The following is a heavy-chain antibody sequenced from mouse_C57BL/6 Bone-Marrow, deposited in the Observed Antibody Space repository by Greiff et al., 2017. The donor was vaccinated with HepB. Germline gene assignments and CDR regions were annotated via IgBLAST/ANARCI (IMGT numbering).Heavy chain of an antibody. CDR1: GYTFTDYY. J-gene: IGHJ2*01. CDR2: IYPGSGNT. D-gene: IGHD2-3*01. CDR3: ARDDPGLLPPYFDY. V-gene: IGHV1-76*01. Sequence: QVQLQQSGAELVRPGASVKLSCKASGYTFTDYYINWVKQRPGQGLEWIARIYPGSGNTYYNEKFKGKATLTAEKSSSTAYMQLSSLTAEDSAVYFCARDDPGLLPPYFDYWGQGTTLTVSS.